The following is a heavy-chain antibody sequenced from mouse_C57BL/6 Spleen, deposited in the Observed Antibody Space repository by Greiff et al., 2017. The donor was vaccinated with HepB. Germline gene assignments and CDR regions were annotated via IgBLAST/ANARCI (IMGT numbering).Heavy chain of an antibody. J-gene: IGHJ2*01. CDR2: IHPSDSDT. Sequence: QVQLQQPGAELVKPGASVKVSCKASGYTFTSYWMHWVKQRPGQGLEWIERIHPSDSDTNYNQKFKGKATLTVDKSSSTAYMQLSSLTSEDSAVYYCAIGGSGPYYFDYWGQGTTRTVSS. V-gene: IGHV1-74*01. CDR1: GYTFTSYW. CDR3: AIGGSGPYYFDY. D-gene: IGHD3-2*02.